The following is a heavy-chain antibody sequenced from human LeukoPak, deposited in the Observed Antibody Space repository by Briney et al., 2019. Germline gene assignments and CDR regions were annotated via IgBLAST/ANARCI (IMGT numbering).Heavy chain of an antibody. Sequence: GGSLRLSCAASGFTFSDYYMSWIRQAPGKGLEWVSYISSSGSTIYYADSVKGRFTISRDNAKNSLYLQMNSLRAEDTAMYYCASNYYYYYMDVWGKGTTVTVSS. V-gene: IGHV3-11*04. J-gene: IGHJ6*03. CDR2: ISSSGSTI. CDR3: ASNYYYYYMDV. CDR1: GFTFSDYY.